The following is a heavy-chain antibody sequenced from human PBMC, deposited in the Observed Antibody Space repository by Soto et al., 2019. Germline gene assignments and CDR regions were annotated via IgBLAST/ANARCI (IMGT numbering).Heavy chain of an antibody. CDR2: ISSGGST. D-gene: IGHD3-3*01. J-gene: IGHJ4*02. V-gene: IGHV3-66*01. CDR3: ARDTLGGAYDFLH. CDR1: GFTVSNLY. Sequence: EVQLVESGGGLVQPGGSLRLSCAASGFTVSNLYMTWVRQAPGKGLQWVAVISSGGSTYYADSVKGRFTISRDNSKNTLYLEMYSLRVEDTAVYYCARDTLGGAYDFLHGGQGTLVTVSS.